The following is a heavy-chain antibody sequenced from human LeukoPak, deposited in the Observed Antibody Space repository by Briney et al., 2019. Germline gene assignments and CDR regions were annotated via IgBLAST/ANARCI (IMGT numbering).Heavy chain of an antibody. CDR3: TASDHLYCSSSSCHFDY. D-gene: IGHD2-2*01. J-gene: IGHJ4*02. V-gene: IGHV3-21*03. CDR1: GFAFRNYA. Sequence: GGSLRLSCAASGFAFRNYAMNWVRQAPGKGLEWVSFISSSSTYIYYADSVKGRFTISRDNAKNSLYLQMNSLKTEDTAVYYCTASDHLYCSSSSCHFDYWGQGTLVTVAS. CDR2: ISSSSTYI.